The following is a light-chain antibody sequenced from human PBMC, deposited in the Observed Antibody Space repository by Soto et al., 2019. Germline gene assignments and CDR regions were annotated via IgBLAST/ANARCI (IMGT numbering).Light chain of an antibody. Sequence: EIVMTQSPATLSVSPGERATLSCRASQSVSNNLAWYQQKPGQAPRLLIYGASTRATGIPAAFSGSGSGTEFNLTISSLQSDDLAVYYCQQYNNWPHWTFGQGTRVGI. CDR3: QQYNNWPHWT. CDR2: GAS. CDR1: QSVSNN. V-gene: IGKV3-15*01. J-gene: IGKJ1*01.